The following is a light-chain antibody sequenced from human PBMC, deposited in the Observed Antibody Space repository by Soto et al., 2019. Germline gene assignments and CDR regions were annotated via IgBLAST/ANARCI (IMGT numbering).Light chain of an antibody. J-gene: IGKJ2*01. CDR2: KAS. CDR3: QQYNSYSPT. V-gene: IGKV1-5*03. CDR1: QSISSW. Sequence: DIQMTQSPSTLSASVGDRVTITCRASQSISSWLAWYQQKPGKAPKLLIYKASSLESGVSSRLSGSGSGTDFTLTITSLQPDDCATDYCQQYNSYSPTFGQGTKLDIK.